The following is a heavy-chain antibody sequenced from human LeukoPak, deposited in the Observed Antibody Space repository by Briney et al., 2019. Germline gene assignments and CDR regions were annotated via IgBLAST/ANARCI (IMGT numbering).Heavy chain of an antibody. CDR2: INHSGST. J-gene: IGHJ5*02. CDR1: GFTLSTYA. Sequence: GSLRLSCAASGFTLSTYAMTWVRQPPGKGLEWIGEINHSGSTNYNPSLKSRVTISVDTSKNQFSLKLSSVTAADTAVYYCARGGRPKVATKRLSWVYWFDPWGQGTLVTVSS. D-gene: IGHD5-12*01. CDR3: ARGGRPKVATKRLSWVYWFDP. V-gene: IGHV4-34*01.